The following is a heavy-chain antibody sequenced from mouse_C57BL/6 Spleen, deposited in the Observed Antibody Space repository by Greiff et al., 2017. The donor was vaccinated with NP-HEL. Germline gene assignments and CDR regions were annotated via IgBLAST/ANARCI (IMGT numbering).Heavy chain of an antibody. CDR3: ARNGATVVATKDWYFDV. V-gene: IGHV2-2*01. CDR2: IWSGGST. J-gene: IGHJ1*03. CDR1: GFSLTSYG. Sequence: VQLQESGPGLVQPSQSLSITCTVSGFSLTSYGVHWVRQSPGKGLEWLGVIWSGGSTDYTAAFISRLSISKDNSKSQVFFKMNSLQADDTAIYYCARNGATVVATKDWYFDVWGTGTTVTVSS. D-gene: IGHD1-1*01.